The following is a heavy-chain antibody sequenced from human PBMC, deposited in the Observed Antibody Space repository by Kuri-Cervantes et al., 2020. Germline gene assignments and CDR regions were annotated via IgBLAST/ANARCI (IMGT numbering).Heavy chain of an antibody. CDR2: INPNTGGT. V-gene: IGHV1-2*04. J-gene: IGHJ6*03. CDR1: GYTFTGYY. Sequence: ASVKVSCKASGYTFTGYYMHWVRQAPGQGLEWMGWINPNTGGTNYAQKFQGWVTMTRDTSISTAYMELSSLRSEDTAVYYCARGRDSTVTTGYYYYMDVWGKGTTVTVSS. D-gene: IGHD4-17*01. CDR3: ARGRDSTVTTGYYYYMDV.